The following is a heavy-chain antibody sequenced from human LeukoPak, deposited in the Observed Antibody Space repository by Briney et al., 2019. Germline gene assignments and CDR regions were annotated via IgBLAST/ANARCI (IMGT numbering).Heavy chain of an antibody. CDR2: INHSGST. CDR3: ARGEKRPVLRFLEWLLEYYFDY. CDR1: GGSISSYY. Sequence: SETLSLTCTVSGGSISSYYWSWIRQPPGKGLEWIGEINHSGSTNYNPSLKSRVTISVDTSKNQFSLKLSSVTAADTAVYYCARGEKRPVLRFLEWLLEYYFDYWGQGTLVTVSS. J-gene: IGHJ4*02. V-gene: IGHV4-34*01. D-gene: IGHD3-3*01.